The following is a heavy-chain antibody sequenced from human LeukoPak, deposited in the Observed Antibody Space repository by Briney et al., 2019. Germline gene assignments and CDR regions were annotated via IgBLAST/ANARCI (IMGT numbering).Heavy chain of an antibody. Sequence: GGSRRLSCAASGFTFSSHALTWVRRAPGRGLEWVSAISVSADATYYVDSVKGRFTISRDNSKNTVYLQLNSLRPEDTALYCCARLKNPTGPDYGMDVWGQGTTVTVSS. CDR1: GFTFSSHA. CDR3: ARLKNPTGPDYGMDV. V-gene: IGHV3-23*01. D-gene: IGHD3-10*01. CDR2: ISVSADAT. J-gene: IGHJ6*02.